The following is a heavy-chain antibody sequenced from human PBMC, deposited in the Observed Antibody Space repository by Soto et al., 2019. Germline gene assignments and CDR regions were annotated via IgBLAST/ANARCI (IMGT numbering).Heavy chain of an antibody. CDR1: GYMFTAYG. CDR3: ARDMAVSTIEAAFDI. J-gene: IGHJ3*02. V-gene: IGHV1-18*01. CDR2: ISGYNSNT. Sequence: QVQLVQSGVEVKQPGASVKVSCKASGYMFTAYGISWVRKAPGQGLEWVGWISGYNSNTDYAQKFQGRVAMTTDTSTNTADMELRSLRSDDTAVYYCARDMAVSTIEAAFDIWGQGTKVTVSS. D-gene: IGHD6-19*01.